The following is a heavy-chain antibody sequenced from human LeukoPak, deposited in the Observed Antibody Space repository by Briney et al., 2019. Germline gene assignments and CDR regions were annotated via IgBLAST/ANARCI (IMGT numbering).Heavy chain of an antibody. V-gene: IGHV4-39*01. CDR1: GGSISTTSYY. D-gene: IGHD6-13*01. J-gene: IGHJ3*02. CDR3: ARHSSRDAFDI. CDR2: IYYTGIT. Sequence: SETLSLTCTVSGGSISTTSYYWGWIRQPPGKGLEWIGSIYYTGITFYNASLKSRVTISVDTSKNQFSLDLSSVTAADTALYYCARHSSRDAFDIWGQGTMVTVSS.